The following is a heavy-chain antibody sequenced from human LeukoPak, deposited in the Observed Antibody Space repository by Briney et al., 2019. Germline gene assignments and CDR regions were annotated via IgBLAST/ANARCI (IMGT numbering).Heavy chain of an antibody. V-gene: IGHV1-8*01. D-gene: IGHD3-22*01. CDR3: ASGLKSSYYDSSGFDY. J-gene: IGHJ4*02. CDR2: MNPNSGNT. Sequence: ASVKVSCKASGYTFTSYDINWVRQATGQGLEWMGWMNPNSGNTGYAQKFQGRVTMTRNTSISTAYMELSSLRSEDTAVYYCASGLKSSYYDSSGFDYWAREPWSPSPQ. CDR1: GYTFTSYD.